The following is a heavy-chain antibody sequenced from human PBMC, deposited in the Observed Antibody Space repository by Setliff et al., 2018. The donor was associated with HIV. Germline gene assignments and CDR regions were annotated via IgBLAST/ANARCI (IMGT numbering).Heavy chain of an antibody. CDR2: IHPGDSDT. V-gene: IGHV5-51*01. CDR3: ARQSGDYTVTTYYMDV. Sequence: GESLTISCTGSGYSFTSYWLGWVRQMPGKGLEWVGIIHPGDSDTRYSQFFQGQVTISAGKSISTAYLQWSSLKASDTAMYYCARQSGDYTVTTYYMDVWGKGTTVTVSS. CDR1: GYSFTSYW. D-gene: IGHD4-17*01. J-gene: IGHJ6*03.